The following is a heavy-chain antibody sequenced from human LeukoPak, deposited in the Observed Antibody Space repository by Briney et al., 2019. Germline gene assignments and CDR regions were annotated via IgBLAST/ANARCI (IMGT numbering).Heavy chain of an antibody. Sequence: PGGSLRLSCAASGFTFDDYAMHWVRQAPGQGLEWVSGISWNSGSIGYADSVKGRFTISRDNAKNSLYLQMNSLRAEDTALYYCAKAYYSGYDLGPFDYWGQGTLVTVSS. CDR3: AKAYYSGYDLGPFDY. CDR2: ISWNSGSI. D-gene: IGHD5-12*01. V-gene: IGHV3-9*01. J-gene: IGHJ4*02. CDR1: GFTFDDYA.